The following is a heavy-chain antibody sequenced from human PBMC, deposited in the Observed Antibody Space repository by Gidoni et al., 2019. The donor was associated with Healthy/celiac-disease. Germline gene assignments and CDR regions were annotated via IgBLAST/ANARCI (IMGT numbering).Heavy chain of an antibody. CDR1: GGSISSGSYY. V-gene: IGHV4-61*02. CDR2: IYTSGST. J-gene: IGHJ4*02. Sequence: QVQLQESGPGLVKPSQTLSLTCTVSGGSISSGSYYWSWIRQPAGKGLEWIGRIYTSGSTNYHPSLKSRVTMSVDTSKNQFSLKLSSVTAADTAVYYCARDRGSWLTTDWGQGTLVTVSS. CDR3: ARDRGSWLTTD. D-gene: IGHD1-1*01.